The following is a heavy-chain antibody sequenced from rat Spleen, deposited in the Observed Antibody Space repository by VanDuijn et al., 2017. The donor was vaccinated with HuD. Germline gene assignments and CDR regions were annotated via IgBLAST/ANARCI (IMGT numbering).Heavy chain of an antibody. D-gene: IGHD1-10*01. CDR2: INYSGST. J-gene: IGHJ1*01. CDR3: AREGLTLDF. CDR1: GYSITTHY. V-gene: IGHV3-1*01. Sequence: EVQLQESGPGLVKPSQSLSLTCYVTGYSITTHYWDWVRKFPGNKMEWLGYINYSGSTTYNPSLKSRLSITRDTSKNQFFLQLSSITTEDTATYYCAREGLTLDFWGPGTMVTVSS.